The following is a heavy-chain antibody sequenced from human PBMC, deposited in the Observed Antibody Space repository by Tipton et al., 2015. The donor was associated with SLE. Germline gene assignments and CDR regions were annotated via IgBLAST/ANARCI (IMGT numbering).Heavy chain of an antibody. D-gene: IGHD6-13*01. J-gene: IGHJ6*02. CDR3: ATLYSSSWYAAREYYYGMDV. V-gene: IGHV1-69-2*01. Sequence: VQLVQSGAEVKKPGATVKISCRVSGYTFTDYYMHWVQQAPGKGLEWMGLVDPEDGETIYAEKFQGRVTITADTSTDTAYMELSSLRSEDTAVYYCATLYSSSWYAAREYYYGMDVWGQGTTVTVSS. CDR1: GYTFTDYY. CDR2: VDPEDGET.